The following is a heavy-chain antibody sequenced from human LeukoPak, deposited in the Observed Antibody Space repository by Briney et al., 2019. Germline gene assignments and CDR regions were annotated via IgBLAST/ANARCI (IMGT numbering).Heavy chain of an antibody. CDR3: AGQTLYGYVWGPA. V-gene: IGHV4-4*02. CDR1: GDSISSDW. J-gene: IGHJ5*02. CDR2: ISRGGTT. D-gene: IGHD3-16*01. Sequence: SETLSLTCAVSGDSISSDWYSWVRQPPGKGLEWIGEISRGGTTNYNPSVKSRVTISLDMSKNHLSLKLSSVTAADTAVYYCAGQTLYGYVWGPAWGQGALVIVSS.